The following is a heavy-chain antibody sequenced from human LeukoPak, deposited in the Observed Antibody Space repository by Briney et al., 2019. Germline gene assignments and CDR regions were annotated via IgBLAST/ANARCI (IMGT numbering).Heavy chain of an antibody. D-gene: IGHD1-26*01. Sequence: GSSVKVSCKASGGTFSSYAISWVRQAPGQGLEWMGRIIPIFGTANYAQKFQGRVTITTDESTSTAYMELSSLRSEDTAVDYCASGVGATFDYWGQGTLVTVSS. CDR2: IIPIFGTA. CDR1: GGTFSSYA. J-gene: IGHJ4*02. CDR3: ASGVGATFDY. V-gene: IGHV1-69*05.